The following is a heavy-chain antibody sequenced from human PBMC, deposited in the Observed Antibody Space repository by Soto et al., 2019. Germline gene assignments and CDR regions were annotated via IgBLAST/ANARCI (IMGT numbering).Heavy chain of an antibody. V-gene: IGHV3-48*02. J-gene: IGHJ4*02. Sequence: EVQLVESGGGLVQPGGSLRLSCAASGFTFSSYSMNWVRQAPGKGLEWVSYISSSSSTIYYADSVKRRFTISRDNAKNSLYLQMNSLRDEDTAVYYCAREGGVELEDSWVYDYWGQGTLVTVSS. D-gene: IGHD3-16*01. CDR1: GFTFSSYS. CDR2: ISSSSSTI. CDR3: AREGGVELEDSWVYDY.